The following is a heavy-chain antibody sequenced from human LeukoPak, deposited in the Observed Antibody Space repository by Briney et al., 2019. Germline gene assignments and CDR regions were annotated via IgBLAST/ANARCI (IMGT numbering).Heavy chain of an antibody. CDR2: IYSGGNT. CDR3: ARTYVDMTITGHDALDI. CDR1: GFPVSSNF. J-gene: IGHJ3*02. D-gene: IGHD5-12*01. V-gene: IGHV3-53*01. Sequence: GGSLRLSCAASGFPVSSNFMSWVRQAPGKGLEWVSIIYSGGNTYYPDSLKGRFTISRDNSKNTLYLQMDSLRAEDTAVYYCARTYVDMTITGHDALDIWGRGTMVTVSS.